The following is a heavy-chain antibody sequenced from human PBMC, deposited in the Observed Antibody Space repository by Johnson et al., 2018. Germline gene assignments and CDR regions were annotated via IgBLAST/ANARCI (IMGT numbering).Heavy chain of an antibody. CDR1: GFTFSRYG. D-gene: IGHD3-10*01. Sequence: QVQLVESGGGVVHSGRSLRLTCAASGFTFSRYGMHWVRQVPGKGLDWVAVISNDGSYEYYADSVTGRFTLSRDNFRNTVYLQMNSLRAADTAVYYCAKDQGAGRNGRIGFLDYWGQGTLVNVSS. V-gene: IGHV3-30*18. CDR3: AKDQGAGRNGRIGFLDY. CDR2: ISNDGSYE. J-gene: IGHJ4*02.